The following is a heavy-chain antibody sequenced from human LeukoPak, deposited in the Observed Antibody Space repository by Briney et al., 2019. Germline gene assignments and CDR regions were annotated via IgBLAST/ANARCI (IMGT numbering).Heavy chain of an antibody. CDR3: ARASSDDTAMATPFAY. Sequence: ASVKVSCKASGGTFSNYAINLLRQAPGQGLEWMGGITPIFGTANYVQKFQGRVTITADESTSTAYMELSRLRSEDTAIYYCARASSDDTAMATPFAYWGQGTLVIVSS. V-gene: IGHV1-69*13. CDR1: GGTFSNYA. D-gene: IGHD5-18*01. CDR2: ITPIFGTA. J-gene: IGHJ4*02.